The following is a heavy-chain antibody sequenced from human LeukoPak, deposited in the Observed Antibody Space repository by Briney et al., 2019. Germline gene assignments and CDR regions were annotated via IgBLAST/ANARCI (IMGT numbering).Heavy chain of an antibody. V-gene: IGHV4-31*03. D-gene: IGHD6-13*01. Sequence: SETLSLTCTVSGGSISSGGYYWSWIRQHPGKGLEWIGYIYYSGSTYYNPSLKSRVTISVDTSKNQFSLKLSSVTAADTAVYYCAREIAAADRFDYWGQGTLVTVSS. J-gene: IGHJ4*02. CDR2: IYYSGST. CDR3: AREIAAADRFDY. CDR1: GGSISSGGYY.